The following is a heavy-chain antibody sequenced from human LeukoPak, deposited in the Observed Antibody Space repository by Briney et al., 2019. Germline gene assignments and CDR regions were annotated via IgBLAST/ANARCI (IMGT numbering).Heavy chain of an antibody. CDR2: MDPGGIEK. Sequence: GGSLRLSCAASGFTFNIHWMTWVRQAPGRGLEWVANMDPGGIEKSYVDSVKGRFTTSRDNAKKLVFLQMNSLRAEDTAVYYCARPIVGISETIDSWGQGTLVTVSS. CDR3: ARPIVGISETIDS. CDR1: GFTFNIHW. V-gene: IGHV3-7*01. D-gene: IGHD1-14*01. J-gene: IGHJ4*02.